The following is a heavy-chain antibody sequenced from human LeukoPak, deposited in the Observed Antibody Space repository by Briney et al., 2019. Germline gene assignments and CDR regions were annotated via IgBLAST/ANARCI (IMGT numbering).Heavy chain of an antibody. CDR2: IYYSGST. D-gene: IGHD2-15*01. CDR3: ARDRGSRGYYYYGMDV. J-gene: IGHJ6*02. CDR1: GGSISSYY. Sequence: PSETLSLTCTVSGGSISSYYWSWIRQPPGKGLEWIGYIYYSGSTNYNPSLKSRVTISVDTSKNQFSLKLSSVTVADTAVYYCARDRGSRGYYYYGMDVWGQGTTVTVSS. V-gene: IGHV4-59*01.